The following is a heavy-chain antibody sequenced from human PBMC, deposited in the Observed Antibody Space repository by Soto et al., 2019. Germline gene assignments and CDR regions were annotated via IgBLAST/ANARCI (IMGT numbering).Heavy chain of an antibody. CDR3: INYCSSTSCYPNY. Sequence: GSLSLSCAASGFTFSSYAMSWVRQAPGKGLEWVSAISGSGGSTYYADSVKGRFTISRDNSKNTLYLQMNSLRAEDTAVYYCINYCSSTSCYPNYWGQGTLVTVSS. J-gene: IGHJ4*02. D-gene: IGHD2-2*01. CDR2: ISGSGGST. CDR1: GFTFSSYA. V-gene: IGHV3-23*01.